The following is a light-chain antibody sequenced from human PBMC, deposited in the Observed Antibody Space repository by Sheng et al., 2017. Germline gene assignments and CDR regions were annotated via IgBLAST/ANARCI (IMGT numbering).Light chain of an antibody. CDR3: SSYTSSSTVV. CDR1: SSDVGSYNR. Sequence: QSALTQPPSVSGSPGQSVTISCTGTSSDVGSYNRVSWYQQPPGTRPQTHDLPPEVSNRPSGVPDRFSGSKSGNTASLDHLWAPRLRTEADYYCSSYTSSSTVVFGGRDQADRP. CDR2: EVS. V-gene: IGLV2-18*02. J-gene: IGLJ2*01.